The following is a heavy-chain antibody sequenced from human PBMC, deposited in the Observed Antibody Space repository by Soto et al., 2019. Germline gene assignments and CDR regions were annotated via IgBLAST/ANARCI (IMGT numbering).Heavy chain of an antibody. CDR2: IYYSGST. D-gene: IGHD2-2*01. Sequence: QLQLQESGPGLVKPSETLSLTCTVSGGSISSSSYYWGWIRQPPGKGLEWIGSIYYSGSTYYNPSLKSRVTNSVDTSKNQFSLKLSSVTAADTAVYYCARHRPDIVVVPAGEGWWFDPWGQGTLVTVSS. CDR3: ARHRPDIVVVPAGEGWWFDP. J-gene: IGHJ5*02. CDR1: GGSISSSSYY. V-gene: IGHV4-39*01.